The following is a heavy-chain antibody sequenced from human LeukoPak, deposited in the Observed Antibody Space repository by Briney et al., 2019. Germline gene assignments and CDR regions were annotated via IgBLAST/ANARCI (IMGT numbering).Heavy chain of an antibody. J-gene: IGHJ6*02. CDR3: ARASVVPAYNRGMDV. V-gene: IGHV3-11*01. D-gene: IGHD2-2*01. CDR1: GFTFSDYY. CDR2: ISSSGSTI. Sequence: PGGSLRLSCAASGFTFSDYYMSWIRQAPGKGLEWVSYISSSGSTIYYADSVKGRFTISRDNAKNSLYLQMNSLRAEDTAVYYCARASVVPAYNRGMDVWGQGTTVTVSS.